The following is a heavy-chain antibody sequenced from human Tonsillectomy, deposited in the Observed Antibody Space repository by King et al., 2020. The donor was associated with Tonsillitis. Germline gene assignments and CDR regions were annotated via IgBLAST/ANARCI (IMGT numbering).Heavy chain of an antibody. CDR2: ISGSSSYI. CDR1: GFTFSTYS. CDR3: ASRTLSDP. J-gene: IGHJ5*02. V-gene: IGHV3-21*01. Sequence: VQLVESGGGLVKPGGSLRLSCAASGFTFSTYSMNWVRQAPRKGLEWVSSISGSSSYIYYADSVKGRFTISRDNAKNSLYLQMNSLRAEDTVVYYCASRTLSDPWGQGTLVTVSS.